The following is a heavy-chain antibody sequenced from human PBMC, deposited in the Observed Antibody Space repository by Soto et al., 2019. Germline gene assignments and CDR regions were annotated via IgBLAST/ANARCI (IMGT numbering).Heavy chain of an antibody. J-gene: IGHJ3*02. Sequence: QVQLVQSGAEVKKPGSSVKVSCKASGGTFSSYAISWVRQAPGQGLEWMGGIIPIFGTANYAQKFQGRVTITADKSTSTAYMELGSLRSEDTAVYYCARDGSGLVPDAFDIWGQGTMVTVSS. CDR3: ARDGSGLVPDAFDI. CDR1: GGTFSSYA. V-gene: IGHV1-69*06. CDR2: IIPIFGTA. D-gene: IGHD6-19*01.